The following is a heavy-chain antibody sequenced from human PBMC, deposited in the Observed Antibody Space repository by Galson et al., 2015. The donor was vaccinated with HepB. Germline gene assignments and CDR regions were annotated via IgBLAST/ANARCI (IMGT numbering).Heavy chain of an antibody. CDR1: GDSVSSNSAA. CDR3: ARGYSSSWYGGETSSLLNWFDP. Sequence: CAISGDSVSSNSAAWNWIRQSPSRGLEWLGRTYYRSKWYNDYAVSVKSRITINPDTSKNQFSLQLNSVTPEDTAVYYCARGYSSSWYGGETSSLLNWFDPWGQGTLVTVSS. CDR2: TYYRSKWYN. D-gene: IGHD6-13*01. V-gene: IGHV6-1*01. J-gene: IGHJ5*02.